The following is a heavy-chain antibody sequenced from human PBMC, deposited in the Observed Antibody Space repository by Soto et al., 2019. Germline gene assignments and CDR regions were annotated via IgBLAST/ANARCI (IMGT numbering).Heavy chain of an antibody. CDR3: TRELGATGY. CDR1: GFTSNSCT. CDR2: ISDSSSTI. J-gene: IGHJ4*02. Sequence: EVPLVESGGGLVQPGGSLRLSCAASGFTSNSCTMNWVRQAPGKGLEWLSYISDSSSTIYYADSVKGRFTISRDNAKNSLFLQMNSLRAEDTAVYYCTRELGATGYWGQGTQVTVSS. V-gene: IGHV3-48*04. D-gene: IGHD1-1*01.